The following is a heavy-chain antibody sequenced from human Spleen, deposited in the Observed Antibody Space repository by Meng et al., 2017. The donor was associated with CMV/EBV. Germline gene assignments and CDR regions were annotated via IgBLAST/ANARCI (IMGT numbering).Heavy chain of an antibody. CDR1: GGSFSPYD. Sequence: VYGGSFSPYDWSWIRQSPGKGLKWIGKINHGGSTFYNPSLKSRVTISLDMSKNQFSLGLTSVTAADTAVYYCARDSSGWYDGYFDSWGQGTLVTVSS. D-gene: IGHD6-19*01. CDR3: ARDSSGWYDGYFDS. J-gene: IGHJ4*02. CDR2: INHGGST. V-gene: IGHV4-34*01.